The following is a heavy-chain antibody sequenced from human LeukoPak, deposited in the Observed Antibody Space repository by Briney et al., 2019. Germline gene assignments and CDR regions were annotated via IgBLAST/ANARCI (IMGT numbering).Heavy chain of an antibody. CDR2: ISSSSSYI. V-gene: IGHV3-21*01. D-gene: IGHD6-13*01. Sequence: PGGSLRLSCAASGFTFSSYSMNWVRQAPGKGLEWVSSISSSSSYIYYADSVKGRFTISRDNAKNSLNLQMNSLRAEDTAVYYCARDYDSSSWYEGSWFDPWGQGTLVTVSS. CDR1: GFTFSSYS. J-gene: IGHJ5*02. CDR3: ARDYDSSSWYEGSWFDP.